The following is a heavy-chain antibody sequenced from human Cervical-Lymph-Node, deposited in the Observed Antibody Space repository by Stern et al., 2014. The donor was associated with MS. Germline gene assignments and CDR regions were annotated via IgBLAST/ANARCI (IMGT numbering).Heavy chain of an antibody. V-gene: IGHV1-18*01. CDR2: ISGYDGHT. D-gene: IGHD6-13*01. J-gene: IGHJ4*02. CDR3: ARDGTSSWPHYFDY. Sequence: QVQLVQSGAAVAKPGASVKVSCKASGYTFTSFGLSWVRQAPGQGLEGMGWISGYDGHTNYAEKVQARVTMTTDTSTSTAYLELRSLRSDDTALYYCARDGTSSWPHYFDYWGQGTLVTVSS. CDR1: GYTFTSFG.